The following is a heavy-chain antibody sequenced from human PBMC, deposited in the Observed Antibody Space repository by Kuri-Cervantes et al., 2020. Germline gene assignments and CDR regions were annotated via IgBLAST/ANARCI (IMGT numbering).Heavy chain of an antibody. CDR3: ARDPFRYCSGGSCYLHYFDY. D-gene: IGHD2-15*01. CDR2: ISSSSSYI. Sequence: GESLKISCAASGFTFSHYSINWVRQAPGKGLEWVSFISSSSSYIYYADSVKGRFTISRDNAKNSLYLRMNSLRAEDTAVYYCARDPFRYCSGGSCYLHYFDYWGQGTLVTVSS. V-gene: IGHV3-21*01. J-gene: IGHJ4*02. CDR1: GFTFSHYS.